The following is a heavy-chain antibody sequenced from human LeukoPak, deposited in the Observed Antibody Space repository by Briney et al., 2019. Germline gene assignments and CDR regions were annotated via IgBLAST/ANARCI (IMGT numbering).Heavy chain of an antibody. V-gene: IGHV4-4*07. CDR1: VGSISSYY. Sequence: PSETLSLTCIVSVGSISSYYWSWIREPAGKGLEWMGRIYTSESTNYNPYLESRVNMSVDTSKNQFSLKLSSVTAADTVVYYCARGYSSSWSRYYFDYWGQGTLVTVS. CDR3: ARGYSSSWSRYYFDY. J-gene: IGHJ4*02. D-gene: IGHD6-13*01. CDR2: IYTSEST.